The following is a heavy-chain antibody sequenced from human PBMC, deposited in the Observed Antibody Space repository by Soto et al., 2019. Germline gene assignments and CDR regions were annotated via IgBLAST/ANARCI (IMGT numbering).Heavy chain of an antibody. V-gene: IGHV4-59*01. J-gene: IGHJ6*03. CDR1: GGSISSYY. CDR3: AGYKSWGSYRYQYYYYYMDV. D-gene: IGHD3-16*02. Sequence: SETLSLTCTVSGGSISSYYWSWIRQPPGKGLEWIGYIYYSGSTNYNPSLKSRVTISVDTTNNQFSLKLSTVTAADTAVYYCAGYKSWGSYRYQYYYYYMDVWGKGTTVTVSS. CDR2: IYYSGST.